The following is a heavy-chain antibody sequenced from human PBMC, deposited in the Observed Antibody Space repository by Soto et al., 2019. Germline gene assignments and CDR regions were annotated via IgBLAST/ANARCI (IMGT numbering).Heavy chain of an antibody. V-gene: IGHV3-21*01. J-gene: IGHJ4*02. CDR1: GFTFSSYS. D-gene: IGHD1-1*01. CDR3: ARGESIGTPVFDY. Sequence: EVQLVESGGGLVKPGGSLRLSCEASGFTFSSYSMNWVRQAPGKGLEWVSSISTSSTYIYFADSVKGRFTISRDNAKNSLYLQGNTLRAEDTAVYYCARGESIGTPVFDYWGQGTLVTVSS. CDR2: ISTSSTYI.